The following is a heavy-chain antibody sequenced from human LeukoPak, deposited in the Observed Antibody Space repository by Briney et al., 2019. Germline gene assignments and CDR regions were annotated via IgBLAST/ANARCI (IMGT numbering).Heavy chain of an antibody. J-gene: IGHJ4*02. D-gene: IGHD5-12*01. CDR1: GFIFCDYA. CDR2: IRSKTYVGTT. Sequence: GGSLRLSCTASGFIFCDYAMGWVRQAPGKGLEWVGFIRSKTYVGTTEYAASVKGRFTISRDDSKRIAYLQMNSLKTEDTAVYYCTRDRAHYGYEKYFFDYWGQGTLVTVSS. V-gene: IGHV3-49*04. CDR3: TRDRAHYGYEKYFFDY.